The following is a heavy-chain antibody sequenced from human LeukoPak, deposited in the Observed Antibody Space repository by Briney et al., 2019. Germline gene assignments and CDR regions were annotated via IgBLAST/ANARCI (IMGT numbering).Heavy chain of an antibody. CDR2: IYYSGST. CDR1: GGSISSYY. Sequence: SETLSLTCTVSGGSISSYYWSWIRQPPGKGLEWIGYIYYSGSTNYNPSLKSRVTISVDTSKNQFSLKLSSVTAADTAVYYCAGVGQLLWFGELSLAFDIWGQGTMVTVSS. D-gene: IGHD3-10*01. CDR3: AGVGQLLWFGELSLAFDI. J-gene: IGHJ3*02. V-gene: IGHV4-59*01.